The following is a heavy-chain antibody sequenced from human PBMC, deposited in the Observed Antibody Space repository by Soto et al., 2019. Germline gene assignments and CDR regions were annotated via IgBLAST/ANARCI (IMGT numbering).Heavy chain of an antibody. Sequence: ASVKVSCKASGYTCTSYGISWVRQAPGQGLEWMGWISAYNGNTNYAQKLQGRVTMTTDTSTSTAYMELRSLRSDDTAVYYCAREVSTVRGVIINRWFDPWGQGTLVTVSS. D-gene: IGHD3-10*01. V-gene: IGHV1-18*01. CDR1: GYTCTSYG. CDR3: AREVSTVRGVIINRWFDP. J-gene: IGHJ5*02. CDR2: ISAYNGNT.